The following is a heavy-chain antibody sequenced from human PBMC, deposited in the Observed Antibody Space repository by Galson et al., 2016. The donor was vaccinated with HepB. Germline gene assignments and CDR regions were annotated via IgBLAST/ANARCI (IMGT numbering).Heavy chain of an antibody. CDR1: GGFISSGAYS. V-gene: IGHV4-30-2*01. Sequence: TLSLTCAVSGGFISSGAYSWNWIRQPPGKGLEWIGYIYHSGDTYYNPSLKSRVAISVDKSKNKFSLKLNSLTAADTAVYYCASLSPAIAAATWGQGTLVTVSS. D-gene: IGHD6-13*01. CDR3: ASLSPAIAAAT. CDR2: IYHSGDT. J-gene: IGHJ4*02.